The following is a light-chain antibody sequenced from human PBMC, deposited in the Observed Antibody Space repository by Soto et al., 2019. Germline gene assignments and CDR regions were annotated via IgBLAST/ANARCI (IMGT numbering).Light chain of an antibody. CDR2: WAS. J-gene: IGKJ1*01. V-gene: IGKV4-1*01. CDR3: QQYYSTRGT. Sequence: DIVMTQSPDSLAVSLGERATINCKSSQSVLTTSNNKNYLAWYQQKPGQPPKLLLYWASTRESGVPDRFSGSGSGTDFTLTISSLQAEDVAVYYCQQYYSTRGTFGQGTKVEIK. CDR1: QSVLTTSNNKNY.